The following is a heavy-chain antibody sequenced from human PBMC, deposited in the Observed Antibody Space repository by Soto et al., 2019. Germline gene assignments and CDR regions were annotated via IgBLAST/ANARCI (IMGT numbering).Heavy chain of an antibody. CDR2: ISSNGSST. J-gene: IGHJ5*02. CDR1: GFTFSSYA. Sequence: PGGSLRLSCSPSGFTFSSYAMHWVRQAPGKGLEYVSRISSNGSSTSYADSVKGRFTISRDNAKNTLYLQMNSLRAEDTAVYYCARGCSGGSCYPTTWGQGTLVTVS. D-gene: IGHD2-15*01. V-gene: IGHV3-64*04. CDR3: ARGCSGGSCYPTT.